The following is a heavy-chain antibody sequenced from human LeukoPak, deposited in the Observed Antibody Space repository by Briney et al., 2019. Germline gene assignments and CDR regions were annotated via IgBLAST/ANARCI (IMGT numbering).Heavy chain of an antibody. CDR3: ARHHYPIEYNWFDP. V-gene: IGHV4-39*01. CDR1: GGSISNNNYY. CDR2: IYYSGST. J-gene: IGHJ5*02. Sequence: SETLSLTCTVSGGSISNNNYYWGWIRQPPGKGLEWIGSIYYSGSTYYNPSLKSRVTISVDTSKNQSSLKLSSVTAADTAVYYCARHHYPIEYNWFDPWGQGTLVTVSS. D-gene: IGHD1-26*01.